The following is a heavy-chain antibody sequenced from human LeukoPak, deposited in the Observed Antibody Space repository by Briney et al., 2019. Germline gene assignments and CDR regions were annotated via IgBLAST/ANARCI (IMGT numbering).Heavy chain of an antibody. CDR2: INHSGST. CDR1: GGSFSGYY. CDR3: ARKNPRTNIVGAVPRYWFDP. Sequence: KPSETLSLTCAVYGGSFSGYYWSWIRQPPGKGLEWIAEINHSGSTNYNPSLKSRVTIPVDTPKNQFSLKLSSVTAADTAVYYCARKNPRTNIVGAVPRYWFDPWGQGTLVTVSS. D-gene: IGHD1-26*01. J-gene: IGHJ5*02. V-gene: IGHV4-34*01.